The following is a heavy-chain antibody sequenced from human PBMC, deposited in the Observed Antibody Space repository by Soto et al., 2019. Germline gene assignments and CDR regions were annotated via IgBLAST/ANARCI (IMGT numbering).Heavy chain of an antibody. CDR2: IYYSGST. D-gene: IGHD5-18*01. Sequence: LSLTCTVSGGSISSGGYYWSWIRQHPGKGLEWIGYIYYSGSTYYNPSLKSRVTISVDTSKNQFSLKLSSVTAADTAVYYCARDFLDTALVTYYGMDVWGQGTTVTVSS. CDR3: ARDFLDTALVTYYGMDV. CDR1: GGSISSGGYY. J-gene: IGHJ6*02. V-gene: IGHV4-31*03.